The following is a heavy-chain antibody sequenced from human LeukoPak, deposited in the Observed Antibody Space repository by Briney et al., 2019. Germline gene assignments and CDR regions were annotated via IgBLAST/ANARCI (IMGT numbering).Heavy chain of an antibody. V-gene: IGHV1-8*02. CDR3: ARDLGNYYGSGSYDFDY. Sequence: ASVKVSCKASGYTFSNYDINWVRQATGQGLEWMGWMNPNSGNTGYAQKLQGRVTMTTDTSTSTAYMELRSLRSDDTAVYYCARDLGNYYGSGSYDFDYWGQGTLVTVSS. J-gene: IGHJ4*02. CDR2: MNPNSGNT. D-gene: IGHD3-10*01. CDR1: GYTFSNYD.